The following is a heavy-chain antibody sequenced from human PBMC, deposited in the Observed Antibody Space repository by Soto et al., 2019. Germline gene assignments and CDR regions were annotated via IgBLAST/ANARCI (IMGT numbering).Heavy chain of an antibody. Sequence: GESLRISCKGSGYNFADYGVGWVRQMPGKGLEWMGIIYPGNSDTRYSPSFQGQVTISADTSISTAYLEWSSLKASDTAIYYCARHVYYDVLKKNYWGQGTLVTV. CDR1: GYNFADYG. V-gene: IGHV5-51*01. CDR2: IYPGNSDT. CDR3: ARHVYYDVLKKNY. J-gene: IGHJ4*02. D-gene: IGHD3-9*01.